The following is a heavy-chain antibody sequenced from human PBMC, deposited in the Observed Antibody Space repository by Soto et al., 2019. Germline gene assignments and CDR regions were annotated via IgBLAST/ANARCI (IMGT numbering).Heavy chain of an antibody. CDR2: ISYDGSNK. CDR1: GFTFSSYA. J-gene: IGHJ4*02. CDR3: ARGLPRYYASSGYYYLGY. V-gene: IGHV3-30-3*01. D-gene: IGHD3-22*01. Sequence: QVQLVESGGGVVQPGRSLRLSCAASGFTFSSYAMHWVRQAPGKGLEWVAVISYDGSNKYYADSVKGRCTISRDNSKNTLYLQMNSLRAEDTAVYYCARGLPRYYASSGYYYLGYWGQGTLVTVSS.